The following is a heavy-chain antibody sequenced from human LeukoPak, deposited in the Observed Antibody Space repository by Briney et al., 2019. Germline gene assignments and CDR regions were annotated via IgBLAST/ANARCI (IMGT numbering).Heavy chain of an antibody. Sequence: PSETLSLTCTVSGGSISGSSYYWGWIRQPPGKGLECLGSIYYSGSTYYNPSLKSRVTISIDTSQNQFPLKLSSVTAADTAVYYCGKGYYGMDVWGQGTTVIVSS. CDR1: GGSISGSSYY. V-gene: IGHV4-39*01. CDR2: IYYSGST. CDR3: GKGYYGMDV. J-gene: IGHJ6*02.